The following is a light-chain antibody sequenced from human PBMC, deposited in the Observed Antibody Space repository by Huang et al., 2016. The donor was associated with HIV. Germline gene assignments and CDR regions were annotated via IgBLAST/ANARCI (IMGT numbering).Light chain of an antibody. V-gene: IGKV3-11*01. CDR2: DAS. CDR3: QQRSNWPSIT. CDR1: QSISTY. J-gene: IGKJ5*01. Sequence: IVLTQSPATLSLSPGERATLSCRPSQSISTYLAWYQHKPGQAPRRLIYDASNGATGIPARCNGSGSGTDFTLTISSLEPEDFAIYYCQQRSNWPSITFGQGTRLEIK.